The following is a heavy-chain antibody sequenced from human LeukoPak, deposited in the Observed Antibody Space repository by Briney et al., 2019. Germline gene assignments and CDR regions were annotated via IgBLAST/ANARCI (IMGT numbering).Heavy chain of an antibody. CDR2: IYYSGST. Sequence: SETLSLTCTVSGGSISSSSYYWGWIRQPPGKGLEWIGSIYYSGSTYYNPSLKSRVTISVDTSKNQFSLKLSSVTAADTAVYYCARIAAAGQLFDYWGQGTLVTVSS. D-gene: IGHD6-13*01. CDR3: ARIAAAGQLFDY. J-gene: IGHJ4*02. CDR1: GGSISSSSYY. V-gene: IGHV4-39*01.